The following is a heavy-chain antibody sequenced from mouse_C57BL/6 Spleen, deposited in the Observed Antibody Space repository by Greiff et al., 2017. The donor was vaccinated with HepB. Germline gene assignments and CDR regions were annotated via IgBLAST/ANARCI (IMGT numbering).Heavy chain of an antibody. CDR2: ISYDGSN. J-gene: IGHJ4*01. Sequence: EVQRVESGPGLVKPSQSLSLTCSVTGYSITSGYYWNWIRQFPGNKLEWMGYISYDGSNNYNPSLKNRISITRDTSKNQFFLKLNSVTTEDTATYYCARDGAYYAMDYWGQGTSVTVSS. V-gene: IGHV3-6*01. CDR3: ARDGAYYAMDY. CDR1: GYSITSGYY.